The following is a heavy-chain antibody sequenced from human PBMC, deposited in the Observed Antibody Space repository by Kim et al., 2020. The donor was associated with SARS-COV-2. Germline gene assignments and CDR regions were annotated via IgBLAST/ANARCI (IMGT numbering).Heavy chain of an antibody. Sequence: QKFQGGVHMTRDKSTSTVYMELSSLRSEDTAVYYCARGGHIVVVPAAFDYWGQGTLVTVSS. J-gene: IGHJ4*02. CDR3: ARGGHIVVVPAAFDY. D-gene: IGHD2-2*01. V-gene: IGHV1-46*01.